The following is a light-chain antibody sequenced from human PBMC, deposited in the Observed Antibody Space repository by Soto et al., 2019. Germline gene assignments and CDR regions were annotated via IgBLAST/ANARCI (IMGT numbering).Light chain of an antibody. CDR2: AAS. J-gene: IGKJ1*01. CDR1: QSVSSSY. V-gene: IGKV3-20*01. Sequence: EIVLTQYPGTLYLSPGERATLSCRASQSVSSSYLVWHQQKPGQAPRLLIYAASRRATGITDRFSGSGSGTDFTRTIRRLESEDVAVFYCQQYGRPPWSCGQGTKVEIK. CDR3: QQYGRPPWS.